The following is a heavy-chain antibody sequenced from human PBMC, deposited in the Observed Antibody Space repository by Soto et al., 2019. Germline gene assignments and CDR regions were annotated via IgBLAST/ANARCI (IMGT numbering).Heavy chain of an antibody. J-gene: IGHJ5*01. CDR3: ARDFYDSVGYTWFDS. Sequence: ASETLSLTCTVSGDTSTSYYWGWIRQAPGKGLEWIGHIHNSGTSTHNPSLNGRVTISIDMSKKQFSLKLTSLTSADTAVYYCARDFYDSVGYTWFDSWSQGTLVTASS. D-gene: IGHD3-22*01. V-gene: IGHV4-59*01. CDR1: GDTSTSYY. CDR2: IHNSGTS.